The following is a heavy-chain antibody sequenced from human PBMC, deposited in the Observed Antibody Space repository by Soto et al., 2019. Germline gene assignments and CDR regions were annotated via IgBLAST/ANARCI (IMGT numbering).Heavy chain of an antibody. Sequence: QLQLQESGSGLVKPSQTLSLTCAVSGGSISSGGYSWIWIRQPPGKGLEWIGYMYHSGSTYYNPSLKSRVTISIARSTNQFSLKLSSVTAAATVVYYCARVPDYWGQGILVTVSS. J-gene: IGHJ4*02. CDR2: MYHSGST. CDR3: ARVPDY. V-gene: IGHV4-30-2*01. CDR1: GGSISSGGYS. D-gene: IGHD2-2*01.